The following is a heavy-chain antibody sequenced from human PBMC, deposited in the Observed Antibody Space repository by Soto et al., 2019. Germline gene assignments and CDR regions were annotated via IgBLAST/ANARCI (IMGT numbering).Heavy chain of an antibody. CDR1: GLTFSSYW. Sequence: GGSLRLSCAASGLTFSSYWMHWVRQAPGKGLVWVSRINSAGSSTSYADSVKGRFTISRDNAKNTLYLQMNSLRAEDTAVYYCAKRSSSSTFDYWGQGTLVTVSS. CDR2: INSAGSST. CDR3: AKRSSSSTFDY. D-gene: IGHD6-6*01. V-gene: IGHV3-74*01. J-gene: IGHJ4*02.